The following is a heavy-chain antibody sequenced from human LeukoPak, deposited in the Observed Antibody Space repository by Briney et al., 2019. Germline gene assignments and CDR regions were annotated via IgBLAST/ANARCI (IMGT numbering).Heavy chain of an antibody. CDR3: ARGRGYYFDY. CDR2: ISSSSTTI. D-gene: IGHD3-22*01. CDR1: GFAFNTYS. V-gene: IGHV3-48*02. Sequence: PGGSLRLSCAASGFAFNTYSMNWVRQAPGKGLEWVSFISSSSTTIYYAASVKGRFTISRDNAKNSLYLQMNSLRDEDTAVYYCARGRGYYFDYWGQGTLVTVSS. J-gene: IGHJ4*02.